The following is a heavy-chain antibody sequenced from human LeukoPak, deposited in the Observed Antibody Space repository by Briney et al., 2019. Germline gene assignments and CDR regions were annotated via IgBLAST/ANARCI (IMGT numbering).Heavy chain of an antibody. Sequence: GGSLRLSCAASGFTFSSYAMHWVRQAPGKGLEWVAVISYDGSNKYYADSVKGRFTISRDNSKNTLYLQMNNLRAEDTAVYYCARPESDILTGYYNDYFDYWGQGTLVTVSS. CDR3: ARPESDILTGYYNDYFDY. J-gene: IGHJ4*02. V-gene: IGHV3-30-3*01. CDR2: ISYDGSNK. CDR1: GFTFSSYA. D-gene: IGHD3-9*01.